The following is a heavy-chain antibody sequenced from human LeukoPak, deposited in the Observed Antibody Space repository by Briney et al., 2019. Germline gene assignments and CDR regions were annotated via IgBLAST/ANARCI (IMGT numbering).Heavy chain of an antibody. CDR2: INPNSGGT. D-gene: IGHD6-19*01. CDR3: ARALAVAGPNWFDP. Sequence: ASVKVSCKASGYTFTGYYMHWVRQAPGQGLEWMGRINPNSGGTNYAQKFQGWVTMTRDTSISTAYMELSRLRSDDTAVYYCARALAVAGPNWFDPWGQGTLVTVSS. V-gene: IGHV1-2*04. J-gene: IGHJ5*02. CDR1: GYTFTGYY.